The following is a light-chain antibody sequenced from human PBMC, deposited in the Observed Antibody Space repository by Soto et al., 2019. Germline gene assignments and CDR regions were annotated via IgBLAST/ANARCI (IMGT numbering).Light chain of an antibody. V-gene: IGLV2-8*02. CDR2: EVN. CDR3: SSYAGSNWYV. CDR1: NSGVGGYNY. Sequence: SEVRRPASACRSRGQSVNIYCTGTNSGVGGYNYVSWYQQYPGKAPKLIIYEVNERPSGVPDRFSGSKSGNTASLTVSGLQTADEADYYCSSYAGSNWYVFGTGTKVTVL. J-gene: IGLJ1*01.